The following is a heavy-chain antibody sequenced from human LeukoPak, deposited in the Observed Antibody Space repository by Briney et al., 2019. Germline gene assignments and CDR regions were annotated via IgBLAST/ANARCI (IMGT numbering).Heavy chain of an antibody. CDR3: ARRKQEGWFDP. Sequence: SETLSLTCTVSNYSISDGYYWSWIRQPPGKGLEWIGYIYYSGYTNYNPSLKSRVTISVDTSKNQFSLKLSSVTATDTAVYYCARRKQEGWFDPWGQGTLVTVSS. CDR1: NYSISDGYY. CDR2: IYYSGYT. V-gene: IGHV4-59*08. J-gene: IGHJ5*02.